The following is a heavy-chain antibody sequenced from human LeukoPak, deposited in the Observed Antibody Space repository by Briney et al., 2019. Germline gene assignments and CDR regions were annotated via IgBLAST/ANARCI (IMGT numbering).Heavy chain of an antibody. Sequence: SETLSLTCTVSGGSISSGGYYWSWIRQHPGKGLEWIGYIYYNGSTYYNPSLKSRVTISVDTSKNQFSLKLSSVTAADTAVYYCAREFDYYDSSGPTRLIDYWGQGTLVTVSS. D-gene: IGHD3-22*01. V-gene: IGHV4-31*03. CDR3: AREFDYYDSSGPTRLIDY. CDR2: IYYNGST. J-gene: IGHJ4*02. CDR1: GGSISSGGYY.